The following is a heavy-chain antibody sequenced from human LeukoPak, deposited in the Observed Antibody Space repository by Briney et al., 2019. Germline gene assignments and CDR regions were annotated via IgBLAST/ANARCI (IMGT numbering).Heavy chain of an antibody. CDR1: GGSIRSSGYY. J-gene: IGHJ4*02. Sequence: ETLSLTCTVSGGSIRSSGYYWGWIRQPPGKGLEWIGSIYDSGSTYYNPSLKSRVTISVDTSKNQFSLKLSSVTAADTAMYYCARDVGSSGGPYFDYWGQGALVTVSS. D-gene: IGHD6-19*01. V-gene: IGHV4-39*07. CDR3: ARDVGSSGGPYFDY. CDR2: IYDSGST.